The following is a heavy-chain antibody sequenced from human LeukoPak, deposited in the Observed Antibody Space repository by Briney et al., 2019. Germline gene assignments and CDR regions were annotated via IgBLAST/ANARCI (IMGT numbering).Heavy chain of an antibody. V-gene: IGHV3-48*03. CDR1: GFPFSVYE. CDR2: IGSSGSTI. CDR3: ALLAVASGFDY. Sequence: GGSLRLSCAVSGFPFSVYEMNWVRQAPGKGLEWVSNIGSSGSTIYYADSVKGRFSISRDNAKSSLYLQMNSLRVEDTAVYYCALLAVASGFDYWGQGALVTVSS. J-gene: IGHJ4*02. D-gene: IGHD6-19*01.